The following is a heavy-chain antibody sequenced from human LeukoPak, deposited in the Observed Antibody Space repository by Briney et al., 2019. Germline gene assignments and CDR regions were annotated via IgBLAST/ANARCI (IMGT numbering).Heavy chain of an antibody. D-gene: IGHD2-21*02. CDR3: ARDVTYCGGDCFYYFDY. CDR1: GGSVSSNSAA. Sequence: SQTLSLTCAIPGGSVSSNSAAWNWIRQSPSRGLEWLGRTYYRSKWYNDYAVSVKSRITINPDTSKNQFSLQLNSVTPEDTAVYYCARDVTYCGGDCFYYFDYWGQGTLVTVSS. CDR2: TYYRSKWYN. V-gene: IGHV6-1*01. J-gene: IGHJ4*02.